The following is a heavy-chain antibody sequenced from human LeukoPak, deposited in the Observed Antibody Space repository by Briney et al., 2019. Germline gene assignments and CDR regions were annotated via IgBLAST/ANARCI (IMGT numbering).Heavy chain of an antibody. CDR2: IYTRGST. CDR3: ARQGHYSDYAWYYFDY. Sequence: GGSLRLSCAASGFTVSTNYMSWVRQAPGKGLEWVSVIYTRGSTYYAGSVKGRFTISRDTSKNTLYLQMNSLRAEDTALYYCARQGHYSDYAWYYFDYWGQGTLVTVSS. V-gene: IGHV3-53*01. J-gene: IGHJ4*02. D-gene: IGHD4-11*01. CDR1: GFTVSTNY.